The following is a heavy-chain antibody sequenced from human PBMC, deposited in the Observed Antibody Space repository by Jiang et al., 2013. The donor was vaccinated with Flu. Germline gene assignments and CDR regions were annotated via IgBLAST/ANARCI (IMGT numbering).Heavy chain of an antibody. Sequence: SGAEVKKPGSSVKVSCKASGDTFSNAISWVRQAPGQGLEWMGGIIPIFDTTNYAQKFQGRVTITADKSTSTAYMELSSLKSDDTAVYYCARGHYTGYDYALGFDYWGQGTLVTVSS. J-gene: IGHJ4*02. CDR3: ARGHYTGYDYALGFDY. CDR2: IIPIFDTT. D-gene: IGHD5-12*01. CDR1: GDTFSNA. V-gene: IGHV1-69*06.